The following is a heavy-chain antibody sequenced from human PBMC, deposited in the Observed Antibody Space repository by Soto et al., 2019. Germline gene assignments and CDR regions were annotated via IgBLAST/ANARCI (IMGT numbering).Heavy chain of an antibody. CDR2: ISYDGSNK. V-gene: IGHV3-30*03. CDR3: ATDYGFSCSWLPNH. Sequence: QVQVVECGGGVVQPGRSLRLSCAASGITFSSYGMHWVSQGPGKGMEWVAVISYDGSNKYYADSVKGRFTISTDNSKNTLYLQLNSQRFEDTAVYNCATDYGFSCSWLPNHWGQGTLVIVSS. CDR1: GITFSSYG. J-gene: IGHJ5*02. D-gene: IGHD6-13*01.